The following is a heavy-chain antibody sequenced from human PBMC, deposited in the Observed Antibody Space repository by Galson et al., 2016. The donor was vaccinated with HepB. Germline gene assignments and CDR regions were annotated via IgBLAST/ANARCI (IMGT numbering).Heavy chain of an antibody. Sequence: ETMLPTCTVSGGSVISSIYYWGWIRQPPGKGLAWIGTVHYSGSTYYNPSLKSRVTISVDTSKNQFSLQLSSVTAADTAVFYCARRNNYAAFDIWGQGTMVTVSS. CDR2: VHYSGST. D-gene: IGHD1/OR15-1a*01. CDR3: ARRNNYAAFDI. CDR1: GGSVISSIYY. V-gene: IGHV4-39*01. J-gene: IGHJ3*02.